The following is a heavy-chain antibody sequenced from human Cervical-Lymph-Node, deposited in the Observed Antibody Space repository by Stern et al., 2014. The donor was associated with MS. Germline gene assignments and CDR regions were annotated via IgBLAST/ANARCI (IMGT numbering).Heavy chain of an antibody. CDR1: GFTFSHYS. D-gene: IGHD4-17*01. CDR3: ARAGVGDYARSPHLDS. CDR2: ISNNSTHT. Sequence: EVQLVESGGGLVKPWESLRLSCDASGFTFSHYSINWVRQAPGQGLEWISSISNNSTHTYYADSVEDRSTIARDSAKDSISLHLVSLRAEDTAVYSCARAGVGDYARSPHLDSWGQGTLVTVSS. J-gene: IGHJ4*02. V-gene: IGHV3-21*01.